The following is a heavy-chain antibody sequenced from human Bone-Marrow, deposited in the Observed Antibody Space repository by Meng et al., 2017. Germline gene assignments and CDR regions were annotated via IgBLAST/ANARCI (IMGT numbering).Heavy chain of an antibody. J-gene: IGHJ4*02. D-gene: IGHD6-13*01. CDR1: GYTFTGYY. CDR3: ARDPSSSYYFDY. CDR2: INPNSGGT. Sequence: ASVKVSCKASGYTFTGYYMHWLRQAPGQGLEWMGWINPNSGGTNYAQKFQGRVTMTRDTSISTAYMELSRLRSDDTAVYYCARDPSSSYYFDYWGQGTLVTVSS. V-gene: IGHV1-2*02.